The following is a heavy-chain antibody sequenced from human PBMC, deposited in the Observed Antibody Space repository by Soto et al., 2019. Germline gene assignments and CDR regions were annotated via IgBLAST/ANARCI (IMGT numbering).Heavy chain of an antibody. V-gene: IGHV1-69*12. CDR3: ARPGMAYYDFWSGLDY. CDR2: IIPIFGTA. J-gene: IGHJ4*02. Sequence: QVQLVQSGAEVKKPGSSVKVSCKASGGTFSSYAISWVRQAPGQGLEWMGGIIPIFGTANYAQKFQGRVTITADESTSTAYMELSSLRAEDTAVYYCARPGMAYYDFWSGLDYWGQGTLVTVSS. D-gene: IGHD3-3*01. CDR1: GGTFSSYA.